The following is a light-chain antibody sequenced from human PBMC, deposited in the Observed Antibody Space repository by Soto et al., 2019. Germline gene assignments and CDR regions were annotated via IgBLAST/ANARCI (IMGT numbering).Light chain of an antibody. CDR3: HQYGKSPRT. V-gene: IGKV3-11*01. Sequence: EIVLTQSPATLSLSPGERATLSCRASQSVSSYLAWYQQKPGQAPRLLIYDASNRATGISDRFSGSGSGTDFTLSISKLEPGDFGVYFCHQYGKSPRTFGQGTKVDIK. CDR2: DAS. CDR1: QSVSSY. J-gene: IGKJ1*01.